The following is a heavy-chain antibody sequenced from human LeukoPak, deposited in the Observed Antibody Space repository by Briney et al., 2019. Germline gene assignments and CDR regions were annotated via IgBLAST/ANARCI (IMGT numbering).Heavy chain of an antibody. J-gene: IGHJ4*02. Sequence: PGGSLRLSCAASGFTFSSYGMHWVRQAPGKGLEWVAVIWYDGSNKYYADSVKGRFTISRDNSKNTLYLQMNSLRAEDTAVYYCARDYSSGSPMVIWGQGTLVTVSS. V-gene: IGHV3-33*01. D-gene: IGHD3-22*01. CDR3: ARDYSSGSPMVI. CDR2: IWYDGSNK. CDR1: GFTFSSYG.